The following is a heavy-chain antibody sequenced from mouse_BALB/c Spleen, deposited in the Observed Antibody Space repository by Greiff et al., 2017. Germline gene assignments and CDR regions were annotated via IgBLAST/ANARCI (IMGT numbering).Heavy chain of an antibody. CDR1: GYTFTSYW. D-gene: IGHD2-4*01. J-gene: IGHJ4*01. V-gene: IGHV1-7*01. Sequence: VKLQESGAELAKPGASVKMSCKASGYTFTSYWMHWVKQRPGQGLEWIGYINPSTGYTEYNQKFKDKATLTADKSSSTAYMQLSSLTSEDSAVYYCALMITYYAMDYWGQGTSVTVSS. CDR2: INPSTGYT. CDR3: ALMITYYAMDY.